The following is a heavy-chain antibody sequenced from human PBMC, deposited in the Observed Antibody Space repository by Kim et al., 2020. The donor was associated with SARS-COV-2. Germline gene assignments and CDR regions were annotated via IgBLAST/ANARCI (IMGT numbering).Heavy chain of an antibody. V-gene: IGHV4-34*01. Sequence: PSLRSRVTISVDAPKNQFSLKLSSVAAADTAVYYCARVRYYYGRWFGPWGQGTLVTVSS. D-gene: IGHD3-10*02. J-gene: IGHJ5*02. CDR3: ARVRYYYGRWFGP.